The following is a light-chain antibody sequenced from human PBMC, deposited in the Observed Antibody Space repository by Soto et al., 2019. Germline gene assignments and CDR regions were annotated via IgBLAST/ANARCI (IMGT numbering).Light chain of an antibody. CDR2: DVT. V-gene: IGLV2-11*01. J-gene: IGLJ1*01. CDR1: SSDVGGYNY. Sequence: QSVLTQPRSVSGSPGQSVSISCSGSSSDVGGYNYVSWYQQPPGTAPTLLIYDVTIRTSGVSDRFSGSKSGNTASLTISDLQAEDDGEYDCCSYAGTYAFFVFGTGTKLTVL. CDR3: CSYAGTYAFFV.